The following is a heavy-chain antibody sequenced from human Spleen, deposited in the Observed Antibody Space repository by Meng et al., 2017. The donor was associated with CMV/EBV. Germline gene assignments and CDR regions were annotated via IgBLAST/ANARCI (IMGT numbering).Heavy chain of an antibody. J-gene: IGHJ6*02. D-gene: IGHD3-3*01. Sequence: GESLKISCAASGFTFSSYEMNWVRQAPGKGLEWVSYISSSGSTIYYADSVKGRFTISRDNAKNSLYLQMNSLRAEDTAVYYCAREVGSYDFWSGYYSYYYYGMDVWGQGTTVTVSS. V-gene: IGHV3-48*03. CDR1: GFTFSSYE. CDR3: AREVGSYDFWSGYYSYYYYGMDV. CDR2: ISSSGSTI.